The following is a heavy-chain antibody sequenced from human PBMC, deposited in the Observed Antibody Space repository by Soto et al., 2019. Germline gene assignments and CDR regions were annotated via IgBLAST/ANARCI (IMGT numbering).Heavy chain of an antibody. Sequence: GGSLRLSCTASGFTFGDYAMSWVRQAPGKGLEWVGFIRSKAYGGTTEYAASVKGRFTIPRDDSKSIAYLQMNSLKTEDTAVYYCTREGHRIASSGHDYWGQGTLVTVSS. CDR3: TREGHRIASSGHDY. CDR2: IRSKAYGGTT. CDR1: GFTFGDYA. J-gene: IGHJ4*02. D-gene: IGHD6-19*01. V-gene: IGHV3-49*04.